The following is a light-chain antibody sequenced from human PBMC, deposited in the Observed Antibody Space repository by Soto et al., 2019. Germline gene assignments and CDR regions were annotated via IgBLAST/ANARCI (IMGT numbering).Light chain of an antibody. CDR2: WAS. CDR3: QQYYSTPRT. Sequence: DIVMTQSPDSLAVFLRERATINCNSRQSVFYSSNNKNYLAWYQQKQGQPPKVIIYWASTRESGVPDRFSGSGYGTDFNLTISSLQAEDVAVYYCQQYYSTPRTFGQGTKVDIK. J-gene: IGKJ1*01. CDR1: QSVFYSSNNKNY. V-gene: IGKV4-1*01.